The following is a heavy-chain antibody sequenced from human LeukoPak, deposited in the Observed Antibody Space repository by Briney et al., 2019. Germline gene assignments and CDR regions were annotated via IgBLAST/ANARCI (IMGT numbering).Heavy chain of an antibody. CDR2: MNPNSGNT. V-gene: IGHV1-8*01. J-gene: IGHJ6*03. Sequence: ASVKVSCKASGYTFTSYDINWVRQATGQGLEWMGWMNPNSGNTGYAQKFQGRVTMTRNTSISTAYMELSSLRSEDTAVYYCARGGKYYYDSSGYYWHYYYMDVWGKGTTVTVSS. CDR3: ARGGKYYYDSSGYYWHYYYMDV. CDR1: GYTFTSYD. D-gene: IGHD3-22*01.